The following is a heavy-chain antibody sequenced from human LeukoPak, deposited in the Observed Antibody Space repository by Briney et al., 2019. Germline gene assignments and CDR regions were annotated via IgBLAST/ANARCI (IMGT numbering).Heavy chain of an antibody. CDR2: IYHSGST. CDR1: GGSISGTNW. CDR3: AGGVFYYSLGRTGWFDP. J-gene: IGHJ5*02. D-gene: IGHD3-10*01. Sequence: SGTLSLTCTVSGGSISGTNWWSWVRQPPGKGLEWIGEIYHSGSTRYNPSLKSRVTISVDKSKNHFSLKLSSVTAADTAIYYYAGGVFYYSLGRTGWFDPWGQGALVTVSS. V-gene: IGHV4-4*02.